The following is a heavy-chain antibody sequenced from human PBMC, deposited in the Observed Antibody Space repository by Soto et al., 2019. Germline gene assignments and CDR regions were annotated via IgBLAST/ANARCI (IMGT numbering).Heavy chain of an antibody. CDR2: IYNSGNT. CDR1: GGSISSYY. V-gene: IGHV4-59*01. Sequence: SETLSLTCTVSGGSISSYYWNWIRQPPGKGLEWIGYIYNSGNTDYNPSLRSRVIISIDTSKNQFSLKLTSVTAADTAVYYCAAPPRYWGQGTLVTVSS. D-gene: IGHD6-6*01. J-gene: IGHJ4*02. CDR3: AAPPRY.